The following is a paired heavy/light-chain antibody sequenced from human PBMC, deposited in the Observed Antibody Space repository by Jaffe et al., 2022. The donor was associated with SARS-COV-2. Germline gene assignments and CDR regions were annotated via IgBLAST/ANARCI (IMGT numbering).Light chain of an antibody. CDR1: QNILYSSNNKNY. J-gene: IGKJ1*01. Sequence: DIVMTQSPDSLAVSLGERATINCKSSQNILYSSNNKNYLAWYQQKPGQPPKLLIYWASTRESGVPDRFSGSGSGTDFTLTISSLQAEDVAVYYCQQYYSIQTFGQGTKVEIK. CDR3: QQYYSIQT. CDR2: WAS. V-gene: IGKV4-1*01.
Heavy chain of an antibody. V-gene: IGHV4-34*01. D-gene: IGHD2-2*01. CDR2: INHSGST. Sequence: QVQLHQWGAGLLKPSETLSLTCAVYGGSFSGYSWSWLRQPPGKGLEWIGEINHSGSTNYNSSLKSRLTISFDTSKNQFSLKLSSVTAADTAVYYCARGLFFGSSTACYYYWGQGTLVTVSS. CDR3: ARGLFFGSSTACYYY. CDR1: GGSFSGYS. J-gene: IGHJ4*02.